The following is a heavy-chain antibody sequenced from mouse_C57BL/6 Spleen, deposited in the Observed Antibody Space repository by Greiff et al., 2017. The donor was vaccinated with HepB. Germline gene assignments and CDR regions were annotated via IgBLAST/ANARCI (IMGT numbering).Heavy chain of an antibody. D-gene: IGHD3-1*01. CDR3: ARRVHLGDFDY. J-gene: IGHJ2*01. CDR2: ISSGGSYT. V-gene: IGHV5-6*01. Sequence: EVQRVESGGDLVKPGGSLKLSCAASGFTFSSYGMSWVRQTPDKRLEWVATISSGGSYTYYPDSVKGRFTISRDNAKNTLYLQMSSLKSEDTAMYYCARRVHLGDFDYWGQGTTLTVSS. CDR1: GFTFSSYG.